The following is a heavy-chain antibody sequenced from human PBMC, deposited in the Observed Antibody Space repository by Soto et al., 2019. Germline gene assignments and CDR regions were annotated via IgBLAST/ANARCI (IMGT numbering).Heavy chain of an antibody. CDR2: IIPVFDKA. CDR1: GGSFGRSA. CDR3: ARLRRDWCCACDL. Sequence: QVPLVQSGADVKKPGSSVTVSCKTSGGSFGRSAISWVRQAPAQGLEWMGEIIPVFDKANYAQNFQGRLTITADELTGTVFMEVSSLKSEDTAVYFCARLRRDWCCACDLWGLWTFVTVSS. D-gene: IGHD2-8*02. V-gene: IGHV1-69*01. J-gene: IGHJ3*01.